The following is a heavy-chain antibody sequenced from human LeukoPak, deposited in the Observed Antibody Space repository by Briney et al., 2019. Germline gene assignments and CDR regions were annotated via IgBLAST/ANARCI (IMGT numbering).Heavy chain of an antibody. CDR1: GFTLSNAW. V-gene: IGHV3-15*01. CDR3: ATDSLVANF. Sequence: PGGSLRLSCAASGFTLSNAWMHWVRQAPGKGLEWVGRIKRKSDGGTTDYAAPVKGRFTISRDDSKNTLYLQMDNLKTEDTALYYCATDSLVANFWGQGTLVTVSS. D-gene: IGHD5-12*01. CDR2: IKRKSDGGTT. J-gene: IGHJ4*02.